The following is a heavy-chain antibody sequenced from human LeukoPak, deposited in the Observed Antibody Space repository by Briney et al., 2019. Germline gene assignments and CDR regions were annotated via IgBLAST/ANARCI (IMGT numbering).Heavy chain of an antibody. CDR1: GFTFSSYW. D-gene: IGHD6-13*01. Sequence: GGSLRLSCAAYGFTFSSYWMHWVRQAPGKGLLWVSRINSDGSSTSYADSVKGRFTISRDNAKNTLYLQMNSLRAEDTAVYYCARRIAAAAAPYYFDYWGQGTLVTVSS. V-gene: IGHV3-74*01. J-gene: IGHJ4*02. CDR2: INSDGSST. CDR3: ARRIAAAAAPYYFDY.